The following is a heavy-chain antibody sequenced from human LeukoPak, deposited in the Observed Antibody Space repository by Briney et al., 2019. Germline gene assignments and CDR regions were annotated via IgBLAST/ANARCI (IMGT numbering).Heavy chain of an antibody. CDR1: GFTFSSYG. CDR2: ISPNGVIT. D-gene: IGHD5-24*01. J-gene: IGHJ4*02. V-gene: IGHV3-23*01. Sequence: GGTLRLSCAASGFTFSSYGMSWVRQAPGKGLEWVSGISPNGVITYYADSVKGRFTISRDNSKGTVYLQMNSLRPEDTAVYYCAKDDAWLQYGNWGRGTLVTVSS. CDR3: AKDDAWLQYGN.